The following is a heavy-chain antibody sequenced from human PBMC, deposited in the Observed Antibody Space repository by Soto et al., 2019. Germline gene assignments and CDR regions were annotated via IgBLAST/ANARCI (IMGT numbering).Heavy chain of an antibody. J-gene: IGHJ3*02. V-gene: IGHV4-34*01. Sequence: PSETLSLTCAVYGGSFSGYYWSWIRQPPGKGLEWIGEIKHSGSTNYNPSLKSRVTISVDTSKNQFSLKLSSVTAADTAVYYCARGGDAFDIWGQGTMVTVSS. CDR3: ARGGDAFDI. CDR1: GGSFSGYY. CDR2: IKHSGST.